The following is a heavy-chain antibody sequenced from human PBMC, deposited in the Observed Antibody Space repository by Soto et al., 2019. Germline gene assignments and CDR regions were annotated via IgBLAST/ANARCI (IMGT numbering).Heavy chain of an antibody. CDR3: ARGGGDIVVVVATTQSWFDP. CDR1: GGSISSGGYY. V-gene: IGHV4-31*03. Sequence: PSETLSLTCTVSGGSISSGGYYWSWIRQHPGKGLEWIGYIYYSGSTYYNPSLKSRVTISVDTSKNQFSLKLSSVTAADTAVYYCARGGGDIVVVVATTQSWFDPWGQGTLVTVSS. D-gene: IGHD2-15*01. J-gene: IGHJ5*02. CDR2: IYYSGST.